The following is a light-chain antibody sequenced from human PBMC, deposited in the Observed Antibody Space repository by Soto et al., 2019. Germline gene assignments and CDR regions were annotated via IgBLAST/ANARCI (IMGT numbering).Light chain of an antibody. CDR1: QSVSSY. J-gene: IGKJ2*01. Sequence: EIVLTQSPATLSLSPGERATLSCRASQSVSSYLAWYQQKPGQAPRLLIYDASNRATGITARFSGSASGTDLTLNISSLEPEDFAVYYCQQRSNLPRTFGHGTKLEIK. CDR3: QQRSNLPRT. CDR2: DAS. V-gene: IGKV3-11*01.